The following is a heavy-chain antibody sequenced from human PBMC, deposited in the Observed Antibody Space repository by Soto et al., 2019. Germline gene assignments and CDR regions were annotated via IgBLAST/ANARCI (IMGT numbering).Heavy chain of an antibody. CDR3: ARAYPGRVAAGTCFVY. CDR2: VNHSGST. J-gene: IGHJ4*02. Sequence: SETLSLTCAVYGGSFSGYYWSWIRQPPGKGLEWIGEVNHSGSTNYNPSLKSRVTISVDTSKNQFSLKLSSVTAADTAVYYCARAYPGRVAAGTCFVYWGQGTLVTVSS. CDR1: GGSFSGYY. V-gene: IGHV4-34*01. D-gene: IGHD6-13*01.